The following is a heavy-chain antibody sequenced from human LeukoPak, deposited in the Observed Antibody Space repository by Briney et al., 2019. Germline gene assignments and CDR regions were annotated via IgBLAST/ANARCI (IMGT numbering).Heavy chain of an antibody. CDR3: TRLGSVAATGYFQD. V-gene: IGHV5-51*01. Sequence: GESLKISCQGSGFTSYWIGWVRQMPGKGLEWMGIIYPGDSDTRYSPSFQGQVTISADRSISTAYLQWSSLKASDTAMYYCTRLGSVAATGYFQDWGQGTLVTVYS. CDR2: IYPGDSDT. J-gene: IGHJ1*01. CDR1: GFTSYW. D-gene: IGHD6-19*01.